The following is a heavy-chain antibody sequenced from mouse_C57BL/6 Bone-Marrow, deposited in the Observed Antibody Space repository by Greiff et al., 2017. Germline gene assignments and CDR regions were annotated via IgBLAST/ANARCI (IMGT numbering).Heavy chain of an antibody. J-gene: IGHJ1*03. CDR3: ARRKLLRYGYCDV. D-gene: IGHD1-1*01. CDR1: GYTFTSYW. V-gene: IGHV1-7*01. Sequence: QVHVKQSGAELAKPGASVKLSCKASGYTFTSYWMHWVKQRPGQGLEWIGYINPSSGYTKYNQKFKDKATLTADKSSSTAYMQLSSLTYEDSAVYYCARRKLLRYGYCDVWGTGTTVTVSS. CDR2: INPSSGYT.